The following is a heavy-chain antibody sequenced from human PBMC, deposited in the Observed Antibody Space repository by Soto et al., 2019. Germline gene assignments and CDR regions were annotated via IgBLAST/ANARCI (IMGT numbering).Heavy chain of an antibody. CDR2: ISYDGSNK. Sequence: GGSLRLSCAASGFTFSSYAMHWVRQAPGKGLEWVAVISYDGSNKYYADSVKGRFTISRDNSKNTLYLQMNSLRAEDTAVYYCARTRYYDSSGYYSGYFQHWGQGTLVTVSS. CDR3: ARTRYYDSSGYYSGYFQH. D-gene: IGHD3-22*01. CDR1: GFTFSSYA. J-gene: IGHJ1*01. V-gene: IGHV3-30-3*01.